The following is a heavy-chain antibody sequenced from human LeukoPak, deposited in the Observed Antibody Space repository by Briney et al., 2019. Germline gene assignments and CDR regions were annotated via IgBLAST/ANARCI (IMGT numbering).Heavy chain of an antibody. Sequence: GASVKVSCKASGYTFTSYDINWVRQATGQGLEWMGWMNPNSGNTGYAQKFQGRVTMTRNTSISTAYMELSSLRSEDTAVYYCARGGSTRSWYGRRGYYYYMDVWGKGTTVTVSS. CDR1: GYTFTSYD. J-gene: IGHJ6*03. V-gene: IGHV1-8*01. CDR2: MNPNSGNT. D-gene: IGHD6-13*01. CDR3: ARGGSTRSWYGRRGYYYYMDV.